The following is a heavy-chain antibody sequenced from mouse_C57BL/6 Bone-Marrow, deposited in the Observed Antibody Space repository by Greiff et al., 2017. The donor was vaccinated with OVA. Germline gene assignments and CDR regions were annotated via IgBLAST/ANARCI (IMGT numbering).Heavy chain of an antibody. D-gene: IGHD2-1*01. CDR2: IYPGDGDT. J-gene: IGHJ2*01. CDR3: ARGRGTDYGNLDY. V-gene: IGHV1-82*01. CDR1: GYAFSSSW. Sequence: VKLMESGPELVKPGASVKISCKASGYAFSSSWMNWVKQRPGKGLEWIGRIYPGDGDTNYNGKFKGKATLTADKSSSTAYMQLSSLTSEDSAVYFCARGRGTDYGNLDYWGQGTTLTVSS.